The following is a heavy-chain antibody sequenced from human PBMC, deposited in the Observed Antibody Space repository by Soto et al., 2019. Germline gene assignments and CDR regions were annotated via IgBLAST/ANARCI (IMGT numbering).Heavy chain of an antibody. CDR2: FYSGGST. CDR3: ARDPVGATTGY. Sequence: GGSLRLSCAVSGFTFSSFAMSWVRQAPGKGLEWVSVFYSGGSTYYADSVKGRFTISRDNSKSTLYLQMNSLRAEDTAVYYCARDPVGATTGYWGQGTLVTVSS. J-gene: IGHJ4*02. V-gene: IGHV3-53*01. CDR1: GFTFSSFA. D-gene: IGHD1-26*01.